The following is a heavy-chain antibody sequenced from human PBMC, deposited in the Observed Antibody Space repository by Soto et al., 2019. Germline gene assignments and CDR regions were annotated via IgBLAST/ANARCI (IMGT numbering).Heavy chain of an antibody. CDR3: AGSGSYWGLGYVQL. D-gene: IGHD1-26*01. V-gene: IGHV4-59*01. CDR2: IYYSGST. CDR1: NASISSYF. J-gene: IGHJ1*01. Sequence: QVQLQESGPGLVKPSETLSLTCTVSNASISSYFWSWIRQPPGKGLEWIGYIYYSGSTNYNPSLKSRVTISIDTSQNQFSLKLTSVTAADTDVYYCAGSGSYWGLGYVQLWVQGTLVTVSS.